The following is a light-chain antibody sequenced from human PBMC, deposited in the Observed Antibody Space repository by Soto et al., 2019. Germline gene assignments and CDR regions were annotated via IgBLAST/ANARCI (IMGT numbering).Light chain of an antibody. Sequence: EIVLTQSPCTLSLSPGERATLSCRASQSVSSSYLAWYQQKPGQAPRLLIYGASSRATGIPDRFSGSGSGTDFTLTISRLEPEDFAVYYCQHQGTFGGGTKVDIK. J-gene: IGKJ4*01. CDR2: GAS. V-gene: IGKV3-20*01. CDR1: QSVSSSY. CDR3: QHQGT.